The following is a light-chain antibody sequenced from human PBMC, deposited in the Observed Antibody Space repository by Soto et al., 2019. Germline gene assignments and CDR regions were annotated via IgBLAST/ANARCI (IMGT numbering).Light chain of an antibody. Sequence: DIQLTQSPSFLYASVGDRVTITCRASRSISSWLAWYQQKPGKAPKLLIYKASSLESGVPSRFSGSGSGTEFTLTISSLQPDDFATYYCQQYNSYSRTFGQGTKVDIK. CDR1: RSISSW. J-gene: IGKJ1*01. CDR2: KAS. CDR3: QQYNSYSRT. V-gene: IGKV1-5*03.